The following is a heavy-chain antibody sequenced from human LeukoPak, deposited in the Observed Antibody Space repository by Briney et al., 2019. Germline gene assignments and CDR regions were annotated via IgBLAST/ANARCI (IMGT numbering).Heavy chain of an antibody. Sequence: SETLSLTCAVYGGSFSGYYWSWIRQPPGKGLEWIGEINHSGSTNYNPSLKSRVTISVDTSKNQFSLKLSSVTAADTAVYYCARTPSSGWLYYFDYWGQGTLVTVSS. J-gene: IGHJ4*02. CDR1: GGSFSGYY. CDR2: INHSGST. CDR3: ARTPSSGWLYYFDY. V-gene: IGHV4-34*09. D-gene: IGHD6-19*01.